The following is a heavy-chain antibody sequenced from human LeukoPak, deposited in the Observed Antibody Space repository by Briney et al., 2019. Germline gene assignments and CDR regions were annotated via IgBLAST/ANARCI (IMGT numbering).Heavy chain of an antibody. CDR2: INPNSGGT. Sequence: ASVKVSCTASGYTFTGYHMHWVRQAPGQGLEWMGWINPNSGGTNYAQKFQGRVTMTRDTSISTAYMELSRLRSDDTAVYYCARDYEWLRLRYYFDYWGQGTLVTVSS. V-gene: IGHV1-2*02. CDR3: ARDYEWLRLRYYFDY. J-gene: IGHJ4*02. CDR1: GYTFTGYH. D-gene: IGHD5-12*01.